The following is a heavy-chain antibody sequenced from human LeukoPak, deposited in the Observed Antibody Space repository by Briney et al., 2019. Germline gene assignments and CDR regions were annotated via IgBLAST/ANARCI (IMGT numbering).Heavy chain of an antibody. V-gene: IGHV3-11*01. CDR1: GFTFSDYY. J-gene: IGHJ4*02. CDR2: ISSSGSTI. Sequence: GGSLRLSCAASGFTFSDYYMSWIRQAPGKGLEWVSYISSSGSTIYYADSVKGRFTISRNNAKNSLYLQMNSLRAEDTAVYYCARDRLRYFDWSPNDYWGQGTLVTVSS. CDR3: ARDRLRYFDWSPNDY. D-gene: IGHD3-9*01.